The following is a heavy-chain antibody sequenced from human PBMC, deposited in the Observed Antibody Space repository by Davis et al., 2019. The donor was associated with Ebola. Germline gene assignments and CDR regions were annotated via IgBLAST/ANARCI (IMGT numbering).Heavy chain of an antibody. D-gene: IGHD3-3*01. CDR3: ALILEWLSYPFDY. Sequence: GESLKISCAASGFTFSSYAMHWVRQAPGKGLEWVAVISYDGSNKYYADSVKGRFTIARDNSKNTLYLQMNSHKAEDTDVYYCALILEWLSYPFDYWGQGTLVTVSS. CDR2: ISYDGSNK. CDR1: GFTFSSYA. V-gene: IGHV3-30-3*01. J-gene: IGHJ4*02.